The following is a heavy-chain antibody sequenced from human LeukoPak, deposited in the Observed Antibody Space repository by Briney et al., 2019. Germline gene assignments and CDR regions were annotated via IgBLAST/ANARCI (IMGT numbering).Heavy chain of an antibody. V-gene: IGHV4-34*01. D-gene: IGHD5-24*01. J-gene: IGHJ5*02. Sequence: SETLSLTCAVYGGSFSGYYWSWIRQPPGKGLEWIGEINHSGSTNYNPSLKSRVTISVDTSKNQFSLKLSSVTAADTAVYYCVRHLRRDGYNYEWFDPWGQGTLVTVSS. CDR2: INHSGST. CDR3: VRHLRRDGYNYEWFDP. CDR1: GGSFSGYY.